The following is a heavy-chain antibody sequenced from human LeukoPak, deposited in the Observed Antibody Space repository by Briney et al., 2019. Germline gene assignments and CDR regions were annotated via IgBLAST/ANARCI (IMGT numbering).Heavy chain of an antibody. J-gene: IGHJ4*02. CDR2: INPNSGGT. D-gene: IGHD5-24*01. CDR1: GYTFTEYY. V-gene: IGHV1-2*02. CDR3: ARIGYNHYFDY. Sequence: ASVKVSCEDPGYTFTEYYLHWVRQAPGQGLEWMGWINPNSGGTNSAQTLQGRVTMTRDTSITTAYSDLSRLRSDDTAVYYCARIGYNHYFDYWGQGTLVTVSS.